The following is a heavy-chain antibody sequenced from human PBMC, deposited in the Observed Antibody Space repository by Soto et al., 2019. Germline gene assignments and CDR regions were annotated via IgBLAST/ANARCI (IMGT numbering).Heavy chain of an antibody. D-gene: IGHD2-21*01. V-gene: IGHV3-35*01. J-gene: IGHJ4*02. CDR3: VRRRPKGGYCGGDCLGY. CDR2: VSWNGSRT. Sequence: GGSLRLSCAASGFTFSNSDMNWVRQAPGKGLEWVSGVSWNGSRTHYADSVKGRFIISRDNSRSFLYQQMNSLRPEDMAVYYCVRRRPKGGYCGGDCLGYWGQGTPATVYS. CDR1: GFTFSNSD.